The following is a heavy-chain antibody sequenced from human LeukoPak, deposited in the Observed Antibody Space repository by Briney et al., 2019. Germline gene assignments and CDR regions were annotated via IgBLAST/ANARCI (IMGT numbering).Heavy chain of an antibody. J-gene: IGHJ5*02. D-gene: IGHD3-22*01. CDR2: IWYDGSNK. Sequence: GGSLRLSCAASGFTFSSYGMHWARQAPGKGLEWVAVIWYDGSNKYYVDSVKGRFTISRDNSKNTLDLQMNSLRAEDTAVYYCARGSDSSGYSNWFDPWGQGTLVTVSS. V-gene: IGHV3-33*01. CDR3: ARGSDSSGYSNWFDP. CDR1: GFTFSSYG.